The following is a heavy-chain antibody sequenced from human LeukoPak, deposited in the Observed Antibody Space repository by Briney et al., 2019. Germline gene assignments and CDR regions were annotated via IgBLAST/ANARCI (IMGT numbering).Heavy chain of an antibody. D-gene: IGHD1-7*01. CDR3: TRTGSTGGY. J-gene: IGHJ4*02. Sequence: PSETLSLICTVSGGSVSGGNYYCSWIRQSPGKGLEWIGYIHYSGSTVYNPSLQSRVTMSIDTSKNQFSLNLSSATAADTAVYYCTRTGSTGGYWGQGTLVTVSS. CDR1: GGSVSGGNYY. CDR2: IHYSGST. V-gene: IGHV4-61*01.